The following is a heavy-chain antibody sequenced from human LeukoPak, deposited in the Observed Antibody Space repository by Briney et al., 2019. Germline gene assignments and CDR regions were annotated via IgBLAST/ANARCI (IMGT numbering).Heavy chain of an antibody. D-gene: IGHD6-19*01. V-gene: IGHV1-2*02. CDR2: INPNSGGT. Sequence: ASVKVSCKASGYTFTGYYMHWVRQAPGQGLEWMGWINPNSGGTNYAQKFQGRVTMTRDTSISTAYMELSRLRSDDTAVYYCARETSSGWELYYFDYWGQGTLVTVSS. CDR1: GYTFTGYY. CDR3: ARETSSGWELYYFDY. J-gene: IGHJ4*02.